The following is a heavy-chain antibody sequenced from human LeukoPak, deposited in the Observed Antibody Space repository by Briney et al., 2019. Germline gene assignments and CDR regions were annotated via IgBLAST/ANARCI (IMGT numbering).Heavy chain of an antibody. CDR1: GFTFSSYG. CDR3: AKDFGYCSSTSCNYYYYYMDV. J-gene: IGHJ6*03. CDR2: IWYDGSNK. V-gene: IGHV3-33*06. Sequence: PGRSLRLSCAASGFTFSSYGMHWVRQAPGKGLEWVAVIWYDGSNKYYADSVKGRFTIPRDNSKNTLYLQMNSLRAEDTAVYYCAKDFGYCSSTSCNYYYYYMDVWGKGTTVTVSS. D-gene: IGHD2-2*03.